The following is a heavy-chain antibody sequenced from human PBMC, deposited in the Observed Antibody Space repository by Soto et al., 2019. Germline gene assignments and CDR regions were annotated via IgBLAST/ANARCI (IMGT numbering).Heavy chain of an antibody. CDR3: ARGYSSSDKGAFDI. D-gene: IGHD6-13*01. V-gene: IGHV1-2*04. Sequence: ASVKVSCKASGYTFTGYYMHWVRQAPGQGLEWMGWINPNSGGTNYAQKFQGWVTMTRDTSISTAYMELSRLRSDDTAVYYCARGYSSSDKGAFDIWGQGTTVTVSS. J-gene: IGHJ3*02. CDR2: INPNSGGT. CDR1: GYTFTGYY.